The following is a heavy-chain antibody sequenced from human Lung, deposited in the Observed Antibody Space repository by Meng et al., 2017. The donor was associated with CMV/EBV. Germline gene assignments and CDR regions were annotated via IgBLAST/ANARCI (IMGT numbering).Heavy chain of an antibody. CDR3: ARGSFRDGYNRPLGY. CDR1: GYTFTGYY. D-gene: IGHD5-24*01. J-gene: IGHJ4*02. V-gene: IGHV1-2*02. Sequence: ASVXVSCKASGYTFTGYYMHWVRQAPGQGLEWMGWINPNSGGTNYAQKFQGRVTMTRDTSISTAYMELSRLRSDDTAVYYCARGSFRDGYNRPLGYWGQGTLVTVSS. CDR2: INPNSGGT.